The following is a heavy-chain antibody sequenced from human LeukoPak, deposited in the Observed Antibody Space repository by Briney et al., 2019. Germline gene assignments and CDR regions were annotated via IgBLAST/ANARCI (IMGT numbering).Heavy chain of an antibody. CDR3: ARDTKDSSGCSPLYYYYMDV. V-gene: IGHV4-4*07. CDR2: MDTSGST. D-gene: IGHD3-22*01. J-gene: IGHJ6*03. CDR1: GVSISPYY. Sequence: SETLSLTCTVSGVSISPYYWSWIRQPAGKGLEWIGRMDTSGSTNYNPSLKSRVTMSVDTSKNLFFMKLSSVTAADTAVYYCARDTKDSSGCSPLYYYYMDVWGKGTTVTVSS.